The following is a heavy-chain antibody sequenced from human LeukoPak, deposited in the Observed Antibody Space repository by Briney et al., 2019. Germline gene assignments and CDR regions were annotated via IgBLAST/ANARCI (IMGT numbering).Heavy chain of an antibody. J-gene: IGHJ6*02. Sequence: TGGSLRLSCGASGFVFSNYLMNWVRQSPGKGLEWVANINQDGSEKHDADSVKGRFTISRDNAKKSLQLHLSSLRVEDTAVYYCVRDRRRYGRNYNFGMAVWGQGTAVIV. CDR1: GFVFSNYL. D-gene: IGHD3-10*01. CDR3: VRDRRRYGRNYNFGMAV. V-gene: IGHV3-7*05. CDR2: INQDGSEK.